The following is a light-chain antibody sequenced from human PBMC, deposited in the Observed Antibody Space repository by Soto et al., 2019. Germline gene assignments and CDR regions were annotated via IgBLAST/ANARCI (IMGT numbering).Light chain of an antibody. V-gene: IGLV2-14*01. CDR1: SSDVGAYNY. CDR2: EII. Sequence: QSVLTQPASVSGFPGQSITISCTGTSSDVGAYNYVSWYQHHPGKAPKLMIFEIINRPSGVSDRFSGSKSDNTASLTISGLQAEDEGDYYCTSYTTNNTLVLGSGTKLTVL. CDR3: TSYTTNNTLV. J-gene: IGLJ1*01.